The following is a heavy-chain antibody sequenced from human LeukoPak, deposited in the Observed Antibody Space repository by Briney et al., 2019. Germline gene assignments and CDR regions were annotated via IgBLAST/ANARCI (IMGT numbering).Heavy chain of an antibody. CDR3: ARDEEEDGLRDGYNWIDY. D-gene: IGHD5-24*01. V-gene: IGHV4-34*01. CDR2: INHSGSA. CDR1: GGSFSGYY. J-gene: IGHJ4*02. Sequence: PSETLSLTCAVYGGSFSGYYWSWIRQPPGKGLEWIGEINHSGSANYNPSLKSRVTISVDTSKNQFSLKLSSVTAADTAVYYCARDEEEDGLRDGYNWIDYWGQGTLVTVSS.